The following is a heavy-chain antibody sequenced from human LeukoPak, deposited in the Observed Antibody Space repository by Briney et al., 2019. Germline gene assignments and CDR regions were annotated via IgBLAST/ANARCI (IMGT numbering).Heavy chain of an antibody. Sequence: SETLSLTCTVSGGSISSSSYYWGWIRQPPGKGLEWIGSIYYSGSTYYNPSLKSRVTISVDTSKNQFSLKLSSVTAADTAVYYCARRDRWQQLLIFDYWGQGTLVTVSS. CDR2: IYYSGST. CDR1: GGSISSSSYY. V-gene: IGHV4-39*01. D-gene: IGHD6-13*01. J-gene: IGHJ4*02. CDR3: ARRDRWQQLLIFDY.